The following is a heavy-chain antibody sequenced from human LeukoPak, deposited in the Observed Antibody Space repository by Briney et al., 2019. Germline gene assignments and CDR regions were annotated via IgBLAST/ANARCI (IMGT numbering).Heavy chain of an antibody. V-gene: IGHV3-11*03. Sequence: KPGGSLRLSCAASGFTFSDYYMSWLRQAPGKGLEWVSYISSSSSYTNYADSVKGRFTISRDTAKNSLYLQMNSLRAEDTAVYYCARSVSHPLFLNWGQGTLVTVSS. J-gene: IGHJ4*02. D-gene: IGHD5/OR15-5a*01. CDR3: ARSVSHPLFLN. CDR1: GFTFSDYY. CDR2: ISSSSSYT.